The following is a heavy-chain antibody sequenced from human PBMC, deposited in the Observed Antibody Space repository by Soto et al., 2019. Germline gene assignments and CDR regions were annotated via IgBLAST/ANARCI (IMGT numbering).Heavy chain of an antibody. CDR1: GGTFSSYT. V-gene: IGHV1-69*08. CDR2: IIPILGIT. J-gene: IGHJ6*02. CDR3: ARDRIAAAGLGGMDV. Sequence: QVQLVQSGAEVKKPGSSVKVSCKASGGTFSSYTISWVRQAPGQGLEWMGRIIPILGITNYAQKFQGRVTITADKSTSTAYMELSSLRSEDTAVYYCARDRIAAAGLGGMDVWGQGTTVTVSS. D-gene: IGHD6-13*01.